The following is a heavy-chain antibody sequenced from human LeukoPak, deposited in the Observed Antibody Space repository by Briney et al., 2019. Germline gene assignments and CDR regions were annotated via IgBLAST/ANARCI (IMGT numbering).Heavy chain of an antibody. D-gene: IGHD4-17*01. CDR2: IWYDGSTQ. J-gene: IGHJ4*02. V-gene: IGHV3-33*01. CDR1: GFTFSNFG. CDR3: ARELNQAEFTVTDPYYFDY. Sequence: GGSLRLSCAASGFTFSNFGMHWVRQAPGKGLEWVAVIWYDGSTQFYTDSVKGRFSISRDNSKNTVYLQMNGLRAEDTAVYYCARELNQAEFTVTDPYYFDYWGQGALVTVSS.